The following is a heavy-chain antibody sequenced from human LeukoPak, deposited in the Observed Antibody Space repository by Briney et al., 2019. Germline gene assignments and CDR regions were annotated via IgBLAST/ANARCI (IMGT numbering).Heavy chain of an antibody. Sequence: PGRTLSLSCAASGFTFSSYAMSWVRQAPGKGLEWGSGVSGGGGSTYYADSVKGRFTISRDNSKSTLYLQMNSLRAEDTAIYYCAKARFGVLTRWDYWGQGTLVTVSS. V-gene: IGHV3-23*01. CDR3: AKARFGVLTRWDY. CDR2: VSGGGGST. CDR1: GFTFSSYA. J-gene: IGHJ4*02. D-gene: IGHD3-3*01.